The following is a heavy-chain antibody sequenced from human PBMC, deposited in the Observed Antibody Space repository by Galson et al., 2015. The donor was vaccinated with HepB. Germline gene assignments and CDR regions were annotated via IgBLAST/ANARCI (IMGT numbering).Heavy chain of an antibody. CDR2: ITSSSSSI. D-gene: IGHD2-2*01. J-gene: IGHJ4*02. V-gene: IGHV3-48*01. CDR3: ARVKYHEDPTPFDY. CDR1: GFTFSTYS. Sequence: SLRLSCAASGFTFSTYSMTWVRQAPGKGLEWVSYITSSSSSIYYADSVKGRFTISRDNAKNSLHLQMNSLRAEDTAVYFCARVKYHEDPTPFDYWGQGTLVTVSS.